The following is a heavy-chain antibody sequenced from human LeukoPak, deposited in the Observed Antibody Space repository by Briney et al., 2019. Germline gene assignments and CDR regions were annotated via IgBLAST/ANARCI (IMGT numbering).Heavy chain of an antibody. V-gene: IGHV4-59*01. CDR3: ARGAGGDYGYYYYGLDV. CDR1: GGSISSYY. D-gene: IGHD2-21*02. J-gene: IGHJ6*02. CDR2: IYYSGST. Sequence: KPSETLSLTCTVSGGSISSYYWSWIRQPPGEGLEWIGYIYYSGSTNYNPSLKSRVTISVDTSKNQFSLKLSSVTAADTAVYYCARGAGGDYGYYYYGLDVWGQGTTVTVSS.